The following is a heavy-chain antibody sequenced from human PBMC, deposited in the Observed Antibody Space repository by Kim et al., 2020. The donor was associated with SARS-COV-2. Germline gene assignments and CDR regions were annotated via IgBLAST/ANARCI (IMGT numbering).Heavy chain of an antibody. CDR3: ASLGLMTPDY. J-gene: IGHJ4*02. Sequence: STTYADSVKGRFTISRANAKNTLYLQMNSLRAEDTAVYYCASLGLMTPDYWGQGTLVTVSS. D-gene: IGHD2-8*01. V-gene: IGHV3-74*01. CDR2: ST.